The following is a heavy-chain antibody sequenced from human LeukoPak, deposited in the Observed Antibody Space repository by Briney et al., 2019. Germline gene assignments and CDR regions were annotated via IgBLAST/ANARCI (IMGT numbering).Heavy chain of an antibody. CDR2: IGTAGKT. CDR3: ARYIWSSGMDV. CDR1: GFTFSSYA. D-gene: IGHD6-19*01. V-gene: IGHV3-13*01. Sequence: GGSLRLSCAASGFTFSSYAMSWVRQAPGKGLEWVSTIGTAGKTYYADSVKGRFTISRENAKKSLYLQMNSLRAGDTAVYYCARYIWSSGMDVWGQGTTVTVS. J-gene: IGHJ6*02.